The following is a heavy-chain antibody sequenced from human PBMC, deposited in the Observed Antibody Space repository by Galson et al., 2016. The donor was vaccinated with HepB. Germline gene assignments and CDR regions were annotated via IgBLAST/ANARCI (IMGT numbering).Heavy chain of an antibody. Sequence: SLRLSCAASGFTFSDYYMSWIRQPPGKGLEWVSYISASGSPIFYADSVKGRFTISRDNAKHSLYLQMNGLRAEDTAVYYWARDWDRSHSSSWLSPYFYATDVWGQGTTVTISS. CDR3: ARDWDRSHSSSWLSPYFYATDV. CDR1: GFTFSDYY. J-gene: IGHJ6*02. V-gene: IGHV3-11*01. D-gene: IGHD6-13*01. CDR2: ISASGSPI.